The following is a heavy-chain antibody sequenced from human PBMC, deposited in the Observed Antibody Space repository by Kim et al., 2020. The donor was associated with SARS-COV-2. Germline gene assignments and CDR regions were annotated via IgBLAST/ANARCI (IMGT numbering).Heavy chain of an antibody. CDR2: ISGSGGST. Sequence: GGSLRLSCAASGFTFSSYAMSWVRQAPGKGLEWVSAISGSGGSTYYADSVKGRFTISRDNSKNTLYLQMNSLRAEDTAVYYCAKQMWAAIWDYGVRDYYYGMDVWGQGTTVTVSS. D-gene: IGHD3-10*01. CDR1: GFTFSSYA. V-gene: IGHV3-23*01. J-gene: IGHJ6*02. CDR3: AKQMWAAIWDYGVRDYYYGMDV.